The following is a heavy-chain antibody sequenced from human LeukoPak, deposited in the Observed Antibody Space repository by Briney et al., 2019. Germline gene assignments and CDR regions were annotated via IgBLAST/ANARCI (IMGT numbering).Heavy chain of an antibody. V-gene: IGHV4-39*01. CDR3: ARVAYCTNGVCYNWFAP. D-gene: IGHD2-8*01. CDR1: GDSISRSSYY. J-gene: IGHJ5*02. Sequence: SETLSLTCTVSGDSISRSSYYWGWIRQPPGKGLEWIGSIYYSGSTHYNPSLKSRVTISADTSKNQFSLKLASVTAAHTSVYFCARVAYCTNGVCYNWFAPWGQGTLVTVSS. CDR2: IYYSGST.